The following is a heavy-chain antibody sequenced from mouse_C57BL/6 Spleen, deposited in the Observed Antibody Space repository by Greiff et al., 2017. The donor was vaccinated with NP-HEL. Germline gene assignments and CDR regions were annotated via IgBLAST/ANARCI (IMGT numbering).Heavy chain of an antibody. Sequence: EVQLVESGGDLVKPGGSLKLSCAASGFTFSSYGMSWVRQTPDKRLEWVATISSGGSYTYYPDSVKGRFTISRDNAKTTLYLQMSSLKSEDTAMYYGARHSEGYARDYWGQGTSVTVSS. J-gene: IGHJ4*01. V-gene: IGHV5-6*01. CDR1: GFTFSSYG. CDR3: ARHSEGYARDY. CDR2: ISSGGSYT.